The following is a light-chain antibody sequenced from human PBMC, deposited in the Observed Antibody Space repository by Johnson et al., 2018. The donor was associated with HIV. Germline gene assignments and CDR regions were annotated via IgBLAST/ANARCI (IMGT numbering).Light chain of an antibody. CDR3: GTWDSSLSAEV. Sequence: QSVLTQPPSVSAAPGQKVTISCSGSSSNIGNNYVSWYQQLPGTAPKLLIYDNNKRPSGIPDRFSGSKSGTSATLGITGLQTGDEADYYCGTWDSSLSAEVFGTGTKATAL. CDR2: DNN. J-gene: IGLJ1*01. V-gene: IGLV1-51*01. CDR1: SSNIGNNY.